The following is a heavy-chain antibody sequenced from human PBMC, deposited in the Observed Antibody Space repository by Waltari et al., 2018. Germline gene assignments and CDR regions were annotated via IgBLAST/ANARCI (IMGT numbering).Heavy chain of an antibody. J-gene: IGHJ5*02. CDR2: IYYSGST. D-gene: IGHD6-6*01. Sequence: QVQLQESGPGLVKPSETLSLTCTVSGGSISSYYWSWIRPPPGQGLEWIGYIYYSGSTNYNPSLKSRVTISVDTSKNQFSLKLSSVTAADTAVYYCARDRRGSIAARPGPNWFDPWGQGTLVTVSS. CDR3: ARDRRGSIAARPGPNWFDP. CDR1: GGSISSYY. V-gene: IGHV4-59*01.